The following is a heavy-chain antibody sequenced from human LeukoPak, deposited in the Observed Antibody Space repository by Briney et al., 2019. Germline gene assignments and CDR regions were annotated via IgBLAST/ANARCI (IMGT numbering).Heavy chain of an antibody. CDR3: ARGRAGYGRNSNWFDP. V-gene: IGHV4-34*01. CDR1: GESISGFY. Sequence: SETLSLTCTVSGESISGFYWNWIRQPPGKGLEWIGEIYHSGSTNYNPSLKSRVTISVDKSKNQFSLKLSSVTAADTAVYYCARGRAGYGRNSNWFDPWGQGTLVTVSS. J-gene: IGHJ5*02. CDR2: IYHSGST. D-gene: IGHD5-18*01.